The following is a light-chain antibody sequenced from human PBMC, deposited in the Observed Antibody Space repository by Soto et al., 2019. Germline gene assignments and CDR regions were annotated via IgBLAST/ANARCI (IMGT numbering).Light chain of an antibody. CDR2: KVH. CDR1: SSDAVGYNY. J-gene: IGLJ2*01. CDR3: SSYTSSGTLVV. V-gene: IGLV2-14*01. Sequence: QSALTQPASASGSPGQSVAISCTGTSSDAVGYNYVSWYQQHPGKAPKLMIYKVHNRPSGVSNPFSGSNSGNTASLTISGLQAEDEADYYCSSYTSSGTLVVFGGGTKLTVL.